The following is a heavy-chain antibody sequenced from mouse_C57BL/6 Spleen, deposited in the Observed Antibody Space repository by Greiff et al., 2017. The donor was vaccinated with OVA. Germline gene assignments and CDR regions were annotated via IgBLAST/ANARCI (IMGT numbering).Heavy chain of an antibody. D-gene: IGHD1-1*01. J-gene: IGHJ1*03. CDR1: GFSLTSYG. CDR2: IWSGGST. CDR3: ARRFYYYGSSSRYFDV. V-gene: IGHV2-2*01. Sequence: VHLVESGPGLVQPSQSLSITCTVSGFSLTSYGVHWVRQSPGKGLEWLGVIWSGGSTDYNAAFISRLSISKDNSKSQVFFKMNSLQADDTAIYYCARRFYYYGSSSRYFDVWGTGTTVTVSS.